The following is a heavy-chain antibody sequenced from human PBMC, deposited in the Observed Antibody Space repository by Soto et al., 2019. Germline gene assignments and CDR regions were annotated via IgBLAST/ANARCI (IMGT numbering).Heavy chain of an antibody. CDR3: SRLSPYSWNAGSVNWFDP. Sequence: VESLKISCKGSGYSFTSYWIGWVRQMPGKGLEWMGIIYPGDSDTKYSPSFQGQVTISADKSISTAYLQWSSLKASDTAMYFCSRLSPYSWNAGSVNWFDPWGQGTLVTVSS. D-gene: IGHD1-26*01. CDR1: GYSFTSYW. V-gene: IGHV5-51*01. CDR2: IYPGDSDT. J-gene: IGHJ5*02.